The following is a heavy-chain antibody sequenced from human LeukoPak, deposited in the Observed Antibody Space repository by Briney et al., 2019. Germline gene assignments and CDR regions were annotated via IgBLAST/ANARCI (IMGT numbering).Heavy chain of an antibody. J-gene: IGHJ4*02. CDR3: ARPGGWSKPFDC. CDR1: GYRFSSYW. Sequence: GESLKISCKGSGYRFSSYWIGWVRQMPGKGLESMGIIYPGDSDTRYSPSFQGQVTISVDTSISTAYLQWSSLKASDTAMYYCARPGGWSKPFDCWGQGTLVTVSS. V-gene: IGHV5-51*01. D-gene: IGHD6-19*01. CDR2: IYPGDSDT.